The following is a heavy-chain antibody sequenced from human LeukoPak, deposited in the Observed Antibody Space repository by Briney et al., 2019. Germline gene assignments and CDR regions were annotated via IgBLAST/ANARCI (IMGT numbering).Heavy chain of an antibody. CDR1: GGSFSGYY. CDR3: ARSCRILDIVATIRARLGGNGFDI. V-gene: IGHV4-34*01. D-gene: IGHD5-12*01. CDR2: INHSGST. J-gene: IGHJ3*02. Sequence: SETLSLTCAVYGGSFSGYYWSWIRQPPGEGLEWIGEINHSGSTNYNPSLKSRVTISVDTSKNQFSLKLSSVTAADTAVYYCARSCRILDIVATIRARLGGNGFDIWGQGTMVTVSS.